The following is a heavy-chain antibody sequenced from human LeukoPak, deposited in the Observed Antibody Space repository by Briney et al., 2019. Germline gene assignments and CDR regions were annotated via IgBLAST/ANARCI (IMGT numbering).Heavy chain of an antibody. J-gene: IGHJ4*02. D-gene: IGHD3-10*01. CDR3: VRERYHGSGAPKFDY. Sequence: GGSLRLSCAASGFTLSDYSMNWVRQTPRKGLEWVSCISGSGSYIYYADSVKGRFTISRDNAKNSLNLQVNSLRVEDTAVYYCVRERYHGSGAPKFDYWGQGIRVTVSS. V-gene: IGHV3-21*01. CDR1: GFTLSDYS. CDR2: ISGSGSYI.